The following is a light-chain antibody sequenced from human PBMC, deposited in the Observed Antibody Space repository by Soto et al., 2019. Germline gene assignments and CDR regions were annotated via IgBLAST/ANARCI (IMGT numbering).Light chain of an antibody. CDR1: QSINVR. CDR3: QQYSSFSS. Sequence: IQMTQSPSTLSASVEDRVTSTCRASQSINVRLAWYQQKPVNARKVLIYDASRLESGVPSRFSGSASGTEFTLTISSLQPDDFATYYCQQYSSFSSFGQGTKVDI. V-gene: IGKV1-5*01. J-gene: IGKJ1*01. CDR2: DAS.